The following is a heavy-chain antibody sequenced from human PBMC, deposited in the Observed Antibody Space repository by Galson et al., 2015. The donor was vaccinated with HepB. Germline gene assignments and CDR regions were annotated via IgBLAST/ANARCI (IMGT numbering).Heavy chain of an antibody. D-gene: IGHD6-13*01. CDR1: GDTFTSYA. J-gene: IGHJ4*02. Sequence: SVKVSCKASGDTFTSYAISWVRQAPGQGLEWMGRIIPIFGTPNYAQKFQGRVTITADESTSTAYMEPSSLRSEDTAVYYCARALAAAGTEYYVDYWGQGTLVTVSS. CDR3: ARALAAAGTEYYVDY. CDR2: IIPIFGTP. V-gene: IGHV1-69*13.